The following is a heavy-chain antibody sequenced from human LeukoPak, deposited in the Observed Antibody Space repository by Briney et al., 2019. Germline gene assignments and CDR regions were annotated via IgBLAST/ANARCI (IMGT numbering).Heavy chain of an antibody. V-gene: IGHV2-70*16. CDR3: ARGSGYYDPFDY. D-gene: IGHD3-3*01. Sequence: TLSLTCTVSGGSISSGDYYWSWIRQAPGKALEWLARIDWDDDKFYSTSLKTRLTISKDTSKNQVVLTMTNMDPVDTATYYCARGSGYYDPFDYWGQGTLVTVSS. J-gene: IGHJ4*02. CDR2: IDWDDDK. CDR1: GGSISSGDYY.